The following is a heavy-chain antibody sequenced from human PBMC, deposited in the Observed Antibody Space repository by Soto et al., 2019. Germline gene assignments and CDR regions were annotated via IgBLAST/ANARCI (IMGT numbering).Heavy chain of an antibody. J-gene: IGHJ5*02. D-gene: IGHD2-2*01. Sequence: QVQLEESGPGLVKPSETLSLICSVSGVSMRNSYWTWIRQSAGKGLEWIGRISTSGNTNYNPSLNSRLTMSVDTSKNQVSLTLTSVTAADTAVYYCERGGVVPALGDAWGEGTMVTVSS. CDR3: ERGGVVPALGDA. CDR2: ISTSGNT. V-gene: IGHV4-4*07. CDR1: GVSMRNSY.